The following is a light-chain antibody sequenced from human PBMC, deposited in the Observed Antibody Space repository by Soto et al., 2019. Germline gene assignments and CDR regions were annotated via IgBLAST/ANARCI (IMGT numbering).Light chain of an antibody. CDR2: RNN. V-gene: IGLV1-47*01. CDR1: SSNIGSNY. J-gene: IGLJ3*02. CDR3: ASWDDSLSGRV. Sequence: QSVPTQPPSASGTPGQRVTISCSGSSSNIGSNYVYWYQQLPGTAPKLLIYRNNRRPSGVPYRFSGSKSGTSTALAISGLRSDDEADYYCASWDDSLSGRVFGGGTKLTVL.